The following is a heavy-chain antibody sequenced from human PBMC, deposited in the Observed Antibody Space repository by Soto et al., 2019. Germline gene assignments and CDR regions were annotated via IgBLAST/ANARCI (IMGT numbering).Heavy chain of an antibody. V-gene: IGHV3-21*01. D-gene: IGHD4-4*01. CDR3: ARDYTRESFWFDP. CDR1: GFTFSSYS. Sequence: SCAASGFTFSSYSMNWVRQAPGKGLEWVSSISSSSSYIYYADSVKGRFTISRDNAKNSLYLQMNSLRAEDTAVYYCARDYTRESFWFDPWGQGTLVTVSS. J-gene: IGHJ5*02. CDR2: ISSSSSYI.